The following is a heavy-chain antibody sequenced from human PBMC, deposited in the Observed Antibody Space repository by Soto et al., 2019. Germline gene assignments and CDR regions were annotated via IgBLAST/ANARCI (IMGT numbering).Heavy chain of an antibody. J-gene: IGHJ4*02. V-gene: IGHV3-33*01. CDR3: ARCPYYYDSSGYRFDY. CDR1: GFTFSSYG. Sequence: QVQLVESGGGVVQPGRSLRLSCAASGFTFSSYGMHWVRQAPGKGLEWVAVIWYDGSNKYYADSVKGRFTISRDNSKNTLYLQMNSLRAEDTAVYYCARCPYYYDSSGYRFDYWGQGTLVTVST. CDR2: IWYDGSNK. D-gene: IGHD3-22*01.